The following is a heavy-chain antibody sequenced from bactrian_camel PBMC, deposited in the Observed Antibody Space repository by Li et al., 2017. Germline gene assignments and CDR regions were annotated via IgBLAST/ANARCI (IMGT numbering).Heavy chain of an antibody. J-gene: IGHJ4*01. V-gene: IGHV3-3*01. CDR2: VRDNGGYT. D-gene: IGHD3*01. Sequence: HVQLVESGGGSVQAGGSLRLSCLTSGLAGNVVYRAWFRQAPGKEREGVAVVRDNGGYTDYADSVRGRLTISRDNAKDTLYLQMNSLKIEDTAVYYCALGSSRQATMTARGKGTQVTVS. CDR1: GLAGNVVY.